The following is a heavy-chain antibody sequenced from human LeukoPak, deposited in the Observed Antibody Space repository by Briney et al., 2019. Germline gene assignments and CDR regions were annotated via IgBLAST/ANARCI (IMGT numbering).Heavy chain of an antibody. V-gene: IGHV3-30*18. CDR1: GFTFSDHY. CDR2: ISYDGSNK. CDR3: AKDRGAVAVLAFDY. Sequence: PGGSLRLSCAASGFTFSDHYMDWVRQAPGKGLEWVAVISYDGSNKYYADSVKGRFTISRDNSKNTLYLQMNSLRAEDTAVYYCAKDRGAVAVLAFDYWGQGTLVAVSS. J-gene: IGHJ4*02. D-gene: IGHD6-19*01.